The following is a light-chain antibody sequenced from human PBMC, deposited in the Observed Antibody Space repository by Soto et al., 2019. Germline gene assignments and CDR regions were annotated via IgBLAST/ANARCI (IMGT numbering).Light chain of an antibody. J-gene: IGKJ1*01. CDR2: AAS. V-gene: IGKV1-39*01. Sequence: DLQMTQSPSSLSASVGDRVTITCRASQGISDFLNWYQQKPGKAPNLLIHAASSLQSGVPSRFSGNGSGTAFTLTISSLQPEDFATYDCQQSHSTPWTFGQGTKVEIK. CDR3: QQSHSTPWT. CDR1: QGISDF.